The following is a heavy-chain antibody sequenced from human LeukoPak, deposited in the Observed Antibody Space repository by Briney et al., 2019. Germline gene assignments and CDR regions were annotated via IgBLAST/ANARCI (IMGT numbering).Heavy chain of an antibody. Sequence: PSETPSLTCTVSGGSISSGDYYWSWIRQPPGKGLEWIGYIYYSGSTYYNPSLKSRLTISVDTSKNQFSLKLSSVTAADTAIYYCARLYCSGGSCYSDYWGQGTLVTVSS. CDR1: GGSISSGDYY. D-gene: IGHD2-15*01. J-gene: IGHJ4*02. CDR3: ARLYCSGGSCYSDY. CDR2: IYYSGST. V-gene: IGHV4-30-4*01.